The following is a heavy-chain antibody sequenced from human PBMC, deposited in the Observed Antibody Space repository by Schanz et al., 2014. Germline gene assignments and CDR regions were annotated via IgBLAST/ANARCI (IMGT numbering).Heavy chain of an antibody. CDR3: ASFGDSSGWYVFDY. Sequence: QVQLQESGPGLVKPSGTLSLTCTVSGASISSVYWWSWVRQPPGKGLEWIGEIYHSGSTNYNPSLKRRVTISVDKSKTQFSLKLSSVTAADTAVYYCASFGDSSGWYVFDYWGQGTLVTVSS. CDR2: IYHSGST. D-gene: IGHD6-19*01. CDR1: GASISSVYW. J-gene: IGHJ4*02. V-gene: IGHV4-4*02.